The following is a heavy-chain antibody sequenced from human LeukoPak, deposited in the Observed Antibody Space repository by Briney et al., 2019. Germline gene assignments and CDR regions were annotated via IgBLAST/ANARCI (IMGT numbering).Heavy chain of an antibody. Sequence: GGTLRLSCAASGFTFSTYAMSWVRQAPGKGPEWVSGISGSGGRTYYADSVKGRFTISRDNSKNTLYLQMNSLRAEDTAVYYCAKAVRGVHGGIVHLDYWGQGTLVTVSS. CDR2: ISGSGGRT. CDR1: GFTFSTYA. CDR3: AKAVRGVHGGIVHLDY. D-gene: IGHD3-10*01. V-gene: IGHV3-23*01. J-gene: IGHJ4*02.